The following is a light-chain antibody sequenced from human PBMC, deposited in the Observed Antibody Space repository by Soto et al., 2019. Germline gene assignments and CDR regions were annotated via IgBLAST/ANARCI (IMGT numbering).Light chain of an antibody. Sequence: QSVLTQSPSASGTPGQRVTISCSGTSSNIGTNSVYWYQQLPGTAPKVLIYINDKRPSGVPDRFSGSKSGTSASLAISGLRSEDEADYYCAAWDDSLSGPLFGGGTKLTVL. CDR3: AAWDDSLSGPL. CDR2: IND. V-gene: IGLV1-47*01. CDR1: SSNIGTNS. J-gene: IGLJ2*01.